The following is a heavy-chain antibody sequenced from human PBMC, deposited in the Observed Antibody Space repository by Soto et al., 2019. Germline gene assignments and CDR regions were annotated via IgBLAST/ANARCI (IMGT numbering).Heavy chain of an antibody. D-gene: IGHD3-10*01. Sequence: GGALRVSSGASGLTFGRRAMSWVRQAPGEGLQWVSTITDTGGDAKYADSVRGRFVISRDNSKKTLYLQMTSLTAEDSAMYFCARGSTDSYPGIRSFDFWGRGTLVTVSS. CDR2: ITDTGGDA. CDR1: GLTFGRRA. CDR3: ARGSTDSYPGIRSFDF. J-gene: IGHJ4*02. V-gene: IGHV3-23*01.